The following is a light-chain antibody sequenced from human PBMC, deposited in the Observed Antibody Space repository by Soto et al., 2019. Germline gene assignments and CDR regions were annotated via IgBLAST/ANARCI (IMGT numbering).Light chain of an antibody. CDR2: GAS. V-gene: IGKV3D-20*02. CDR3: QQRHMWPIT. CDR1: QSVSNNY. Sequence: EIVLSQSPGTLSLTPGERATLSCTSSQSVSNNYLAWYQQKPGQAPRLLIYGASNRATGIPDRFSGSGSGTDFTLTISRLEPEDSAVYYCQQRHMWPITFGQGTRLEIK. J-gene: IGKJ5*01.